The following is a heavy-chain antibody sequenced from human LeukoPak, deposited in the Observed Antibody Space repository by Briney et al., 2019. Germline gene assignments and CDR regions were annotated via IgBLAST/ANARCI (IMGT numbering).Heavy chain of an antibody. Sequence: GGSLRLSCAAPGFIFSNYAMSWVRQAPGKGLEWVSLISAGGGSTYYADSVKGRFTISRDNSKNTLYLQMNSLRADDTAVYFCATIARGTYSQSSFDYWGQGTLVTVSS. CDR3: ATIARGTYSQSSFDY. CDR1: GFIFSNYA. V-gene: IGHV3-23*01. J-gene: IGHJ4*02. D-gene: IGHD1-26*01. CDR2: ISAGGGST.